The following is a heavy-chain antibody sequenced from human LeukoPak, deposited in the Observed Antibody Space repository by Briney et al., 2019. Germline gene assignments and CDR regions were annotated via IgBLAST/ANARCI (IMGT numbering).Heavy chain of an antibody. CDR3: VEGEGYGMDV. D-gene: IGHD1-26*01. CDR2: ISSNGGTT. CDR1: GFTFRSYA. Sequence: GGSLRLSCSASGFTFRSYAMHWVRQAPGKGLEYVSGISSNGGTTYYADSVKGRFTISRDNSKNTLYLQMSSLRADDTAVYYCVEGEGYGMDVWGQGTTVTVSS. V-gene: IGHV3-64D*06. J-gene: IGHJ6*02.